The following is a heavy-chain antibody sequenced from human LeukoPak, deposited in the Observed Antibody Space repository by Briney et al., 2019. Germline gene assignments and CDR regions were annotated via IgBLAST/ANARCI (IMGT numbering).Heavy chain of an antibody. CDR2: ITPIFGTA. D-gene: IGHD1-1*01. V-gene: IGHV1-69*13. CDR1: GGTFSRFT. Sequence: GASVKVSCKASGGTFSRFTISWVRQAPGQGFEWMGGITPIFGTANFAQKFQGRVSITADESTSTAFMELSSLRSEDTAVYHCTRDRGAYNLYDYWGQGTLVTVSS. CDR3: TRDRGAYNLYDY. J-gene: IGHJ4*02.